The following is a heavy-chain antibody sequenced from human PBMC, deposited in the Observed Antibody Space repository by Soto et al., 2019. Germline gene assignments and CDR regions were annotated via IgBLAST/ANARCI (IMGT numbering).Heavy chain of an antibody. CDR2: ISDRGDTT. CDR3: AKDKPGTTPFDY. Sequence: EVQLLESGGGLVQPGGSLRLSCAASGFTISSNAMYWVRQAPGKGLEWVSAISDRGDTTHYADSVKGRFTISRDTSKNTLYLQLNALRADDTAVYYCAKDKPGTTPFDYWGQGTLVTVSS. D-gene: IGHD1-1*01. CDR1: GFTISSNA. V-gene: IGHV3-23*01. J-gene: IGHJ4*02.